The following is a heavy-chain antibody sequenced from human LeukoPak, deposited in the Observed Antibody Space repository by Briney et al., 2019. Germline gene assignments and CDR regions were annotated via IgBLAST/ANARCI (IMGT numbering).Heavy chain of an antibody. CDR2: IYYSGTT. J-gene: IGHJ6*02. CDR1: GGSXXXXY. V-gene: IGHV4-31*02. CDR3: ARDCYDSSGYGLYYYGMDV. D-gene: IGHD3-22*01. Sequence: TLSLTXXXXGGSXXXXYWSWIRXRPGKGVEWSGYIYYSGTTYYNPSLNSRVTISVDTSKNQFSLKLSSVTAADTAVYYCARDCYDSSGYGLYYYGMDVWGQGTTVTVSS.